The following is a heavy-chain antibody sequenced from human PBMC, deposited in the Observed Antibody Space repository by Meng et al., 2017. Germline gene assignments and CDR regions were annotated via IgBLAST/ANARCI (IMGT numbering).Heavy chain of an antibody. D-gene: IGHD4-23*01. Sequence: QVPLVQSGAEVEKPGASVKVSCKASGYLFTGYYIHWVRQAPGQGLEWMGQINPNSGVTNFAQRFQGRVTMTRDTSISTAYMELSRLTSDDTAVYYCAREIASRGNHARWGQGTLVTVSS. J-gene: IGHJ4*02. CDR1: GYLFTGYY. CDR2: INPNSGVT. CDR3: AREIASRGNHAR. V-gene: IGHV1-2*06.